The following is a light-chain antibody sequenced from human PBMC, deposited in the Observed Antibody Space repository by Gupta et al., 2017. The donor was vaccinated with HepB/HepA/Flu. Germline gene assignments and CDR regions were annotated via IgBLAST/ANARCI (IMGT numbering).Light chain of an antibody. Sequence: DIQMTQSPSSLSASVGDRVTITCRASQSISSYLNWYQQKPGKAPKLLIYAASSLQSGVPSRFSGSGSGTDFTQNKRSMQPEDYETNNGQQSLTFGRGTKVEIK. CDR3: QQSLT. CDR1: QSISSY. CDR2: AAS. V-gene: IGKV1-39*01. J-gene: IGKJ4*01.